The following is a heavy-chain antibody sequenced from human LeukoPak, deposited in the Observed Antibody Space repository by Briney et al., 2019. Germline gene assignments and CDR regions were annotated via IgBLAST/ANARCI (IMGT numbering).Heavy chain of an antibody. J-gene: IGHJ5*02. CDR3: ARVGVVGATGNWFDP. CDR2: IYHSGST. CDR1: GGSISSSNW. D-gene: IGHD1-26*01. V-gene: IGHV4-4*02. Sequence: SETLSLTCAVSGGSISSSNWWSWVRQPPGKGLEWIGEIYHSGSTNYNPSLKSRVTISVDKSKNQFSLKLSSVTAADTAVYYCARVGVVGATGNWFDPWGQGTLVTVSS.